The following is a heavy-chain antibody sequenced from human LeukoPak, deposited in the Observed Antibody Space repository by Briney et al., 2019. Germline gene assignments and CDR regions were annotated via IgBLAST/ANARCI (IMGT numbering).Heavy chain of an antibody. D-gene: IGHD4-17*01. CDR2: ITIAGDT. Sequence: GGSLRLSCAASGFTFSRYDMHWVRQAEGKGMEWVSAITIAGDTYYPGSVKGRFTISRENAKNSLYLQMKSLRGGDTAVYYCARTTVTTGPYCYFDLGGRGTLLTLS. CDR3: ARTTVTTGPYCYFDL. V-gene: IGHV3-13*01. CDR1: GFTFSRYD. J-gene: IGHJ2*01.